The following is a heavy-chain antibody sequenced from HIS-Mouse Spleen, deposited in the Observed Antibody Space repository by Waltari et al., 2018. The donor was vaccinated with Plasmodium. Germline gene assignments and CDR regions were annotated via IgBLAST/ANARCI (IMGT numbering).Heavy chain of an antibody. V-gene: IGHV4-34*01. CDR2: IKHSGST. Sequence: QVQLQQWGAGLLKPSETLSLTCAVYGGSFSGYYWTWIRPPPGKGLEWFGEIKHSGSTNYNPSLKSRVTISVDTSKNQFSLKLSSVTAADTAVYYCARGPGYSSGWYYFDYWGQGTLVTVSS. J-gene: IGHJ4*02. D-gene: IGHD6-19*01. CDR1: GGSFSGYY. CDR3: ARGPGYSSGWYYFDY.